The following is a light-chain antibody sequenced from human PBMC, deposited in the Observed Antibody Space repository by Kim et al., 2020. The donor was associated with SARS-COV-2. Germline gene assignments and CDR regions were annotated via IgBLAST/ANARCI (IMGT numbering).Light chain of an antibody. V-gene: IGLV1-44*01. CDR1: SSNIGSNT. J-gene: IGLJ3*02. Sequence: ELTQPPSASGTPGQKVTISCSGSSSNIGSNTVSWYQQFPGTAPKLLIYSDNQRPSGVPDRFSASKSGSSASLAISGLQSDDEADYYCAAWDDSLNGRGVFGGGTQLTVL. CDR2: SDN. CDR3: AAWDDSLNGRGV.